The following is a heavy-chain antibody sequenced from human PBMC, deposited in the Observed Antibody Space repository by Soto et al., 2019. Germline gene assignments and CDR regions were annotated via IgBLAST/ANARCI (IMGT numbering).Heavy chain of an antibody. CDR2: TSAYNGKT. Sequence: QVQLVQSGAKVKKPGASVQVSCKASGYTFTSYGISWGRQAPGQGLEWMGWTSAYNGKTNYSQKLQGRVTMTTGTATITDYMERRSLRSDDTAGYYCARGRVWVDCRSTSGHRPRRSGFDYWGQGTLVTVSS. V-gene: IGHV1-18*01. J-gene: IGHJ4*02. CDR3: ARGRVWVDCRSTSGHRPRRSGFDY. D-gene: IGHD2-2*01. CDR1: GYTFTSYG.